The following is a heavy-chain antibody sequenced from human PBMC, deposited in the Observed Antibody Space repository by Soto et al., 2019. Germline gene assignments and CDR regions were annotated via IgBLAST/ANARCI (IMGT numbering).Heavy chain of an antibody. V-gene: IGHV4-31*03. CDR3: AREGRDCTNGVCYYNWFDP. J-gene: IGHJ5*02. Sequence: QVQLQESGPGLVKPSQTLSLTCTVSGGSISSGGYYWSWIRQHPGKGLEWIGYIYDSGSTYYNPSLTSRVTISVDTSKHQFSLKLSSVTAADTAVYYCAREGRDCTNGVCYYNWFDPWGQGTLVTVSS. CDR2: IYDSGST. CDR1: GGSISSGGYY. D-gene: IGHD2-8*01.